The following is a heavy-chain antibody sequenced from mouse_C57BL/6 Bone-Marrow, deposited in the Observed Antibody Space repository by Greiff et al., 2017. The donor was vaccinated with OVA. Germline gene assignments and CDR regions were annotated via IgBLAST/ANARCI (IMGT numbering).Heavy chain of an antibody. V-gene: IGHV7-1*01. CDR3: ARDAYDSNYDYAMDD. CDR1: GFTFSDFY. CDR2: SRNKANDYTT. Sequence: EVKLMESGGGLVQSGRSLRLSCATSGFTFSDFYMEWVRQAPGKGLEWIAASRNKANDYTTEYSASVKGRFIVSRDTSQSILYLQMNALRAEDTAIYYCARDAYDSNYDYAMDDWGQGTSVTVSS. D-gene: IGHD2-5*01. J-gene: IGHJ4*01.